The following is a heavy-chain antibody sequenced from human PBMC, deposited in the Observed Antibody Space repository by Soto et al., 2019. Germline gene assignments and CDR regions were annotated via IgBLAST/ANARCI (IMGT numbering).Heavy chain of an antibody. CDR1: GGAFRNYY. J-gene: IGHJ5*02. V-gene: IGHV4-34*01. Sequence: PSETLSLTCGVYGGAFRNYYWIWVRQPPGKGLEWIGEVNHSGEATYNPSLQSRITISLDTSNNQFSLKMTSVTAAETAMYFCTRAERFPSSWSDPWGQGTQVTVSS. CDR2: VNHSGEA. D-gene: IGHD3-10*01. CDR3: TRAERFPSSWSDP.